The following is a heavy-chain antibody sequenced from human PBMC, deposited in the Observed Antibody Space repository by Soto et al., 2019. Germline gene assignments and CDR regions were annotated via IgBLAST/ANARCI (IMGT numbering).Heavy chain of an antibody. CDR3: AKETLPYYDFWSGYYTPGAFEF. CDR1: GFTFSSYA. Sequence: PRGSLRLSCAASGFTFSSYAMSWVRQAPGKGLEWVSAISGSGGSTYYADSVKGRFTISRDNSKNTLYLQMNSLRAEDTAVYYCAKETLPYYDFWSGYYTPGAFEFWAKGQWSPSPQ. V-gene: IGHV3-23*01. D-gene: IGHD3-3*01. J-gene: IGHJ3*01. CDR2: ISGSGGST.